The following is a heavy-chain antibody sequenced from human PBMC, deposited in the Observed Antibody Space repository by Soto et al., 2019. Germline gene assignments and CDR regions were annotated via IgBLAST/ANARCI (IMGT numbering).Heavy chain of an antibody. CDR3: TRDGPYGDYGFFHY. CDR2: LYSGGTT. CDR1: GFTVSNHY. Sequence: EVQVMESGGDLVQPGGSLRLSCAASGFTVSNHYMSWVRQAPGKGLEWVSVLYSGGTTHYADSVKGRFTISRDNSNNTLYLEMNSLRVEDSAVYYCTRDGPYGDYGFFHYWGQGTLVTVSS. D-gene: IGHD4-17*01. J-gene: IGHJ4*02. V-gene: IGHV3-66*01.